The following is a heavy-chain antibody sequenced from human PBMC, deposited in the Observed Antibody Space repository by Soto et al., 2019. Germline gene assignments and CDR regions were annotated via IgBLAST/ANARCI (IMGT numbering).Heavy chain of an antibody. CDR2: ISYDGSNK. J-gene: IGHJ4*02. V-gene: IGHV3-30*18. CDR1: GFTFSSYG. CDR3: AKALRTHSSGWYLDY. Sequence: GGSLRLSCAASGFTFSSYGMHWVRPAPGKGLEWVAVISYDGSNKYYADSVKGRFTISRDNSKNTLYLQMNSLRAEDTAAYYCAKALRTHSSGWYLDYWGQGTLVTVSS. D-gene: IGHD6-19*01.